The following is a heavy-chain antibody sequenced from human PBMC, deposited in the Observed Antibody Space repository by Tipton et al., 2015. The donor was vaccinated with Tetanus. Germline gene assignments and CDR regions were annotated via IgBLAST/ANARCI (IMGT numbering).Heavy chain of an antibody. CDR3: ARNTRNTLATVAGTRRNPYYYYGMDV. CDR2: IYTSGST. Sequence: TLSLTCTVSGGSISSYYWSWIRQPAGKGLEWIGRIYTSGSTNYNPSLKSRVTMSVDTSKNQFSLKLSSVTAADTAVYYCARNTRNTLATVAGTRRNPYYYYGMDVWGQGTTVTVSS. CDR1: GGSISSYY. V-gene: IGHV4-4*07. J-gene: IGHJ6*02. D-gene: IGHD6-19*01.